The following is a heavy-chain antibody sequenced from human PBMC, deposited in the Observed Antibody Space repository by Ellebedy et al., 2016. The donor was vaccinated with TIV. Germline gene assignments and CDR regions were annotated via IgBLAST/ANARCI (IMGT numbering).Heavy chain of an antibody. Sequence: GESLKISXAASGFTFSNYGMHWVRQAPGKGLEWVAFIWYDGSKKYYADSVKGRFTISRDTSKNMLNLQMNSLRLEETAVYYCARDPYERQRATRGYWYFDLWGRGTLVTVSS. CDR1: GFTFSNYG. J-gene: IGHJ2*01. V-gene: IGHV3-33*01. CDR2: IWYDGSKK. D-gene: IGHD3-22*01. CDR3: ARDPYERQRATRGYWYFDL.